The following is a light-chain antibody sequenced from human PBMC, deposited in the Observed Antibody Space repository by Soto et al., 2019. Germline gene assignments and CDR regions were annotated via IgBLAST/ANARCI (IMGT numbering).Light chain of an antibody. CDR1: QSVRSD. CDR3: QQYNNWPPLT. J-gene: IGKJ4*01. Sequence: EIVLTQSPATLSVSPGERATLSCRASQSVRSDLAWYQQKPGQTPRLLIYGASSRATGVPDRFSGSGSGTEITLTISSPQSEDSAVYYCQQYNNWPPLTFGGGTKVEIK. CDR2: GAS. V-gene: IGKV3-15*01.